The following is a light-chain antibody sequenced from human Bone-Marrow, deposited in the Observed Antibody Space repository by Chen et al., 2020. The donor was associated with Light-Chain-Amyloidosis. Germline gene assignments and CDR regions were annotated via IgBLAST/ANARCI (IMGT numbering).Light chain of an antibody. J-gene: IGLJ3*02. V-gene: IGLV3-21*02. Sequence: SYVLTQPSSVSVAPGQTATIACGGNNIGSTSVHWYQQTPGQAPLLVGYDDSDRPSGIPERLSGSNSGNTATLTISRVEAGDEADYYGQVWDRSSDRPVFGGGTKLTVL. CDR2: DDS. CDR1: NIGSTS. CDR3: QVWDRSSDRPV.